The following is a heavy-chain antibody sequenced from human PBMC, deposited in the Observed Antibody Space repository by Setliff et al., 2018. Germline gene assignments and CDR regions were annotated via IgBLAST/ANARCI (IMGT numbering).Heavy chain of an antibody. Sequence: AASVKVSCKASGYTFTSYGISWVRQAPGQGLEWMGWISAYNGNTNYAQKLQGRVTMTTDTSTSTAYMELRSLRSDDTAVYYCARDVFPYHYEGAFDIWGQGTMVTVSS. CDR2: ISAYNGNT. CDR3: ARDVFPYHYEGAFDI. CDR1: GYTFTSYG. J-gene: IGHJ3*02. V-gene: IGHV1-18*01. D-gene: IGHD3-22*01.